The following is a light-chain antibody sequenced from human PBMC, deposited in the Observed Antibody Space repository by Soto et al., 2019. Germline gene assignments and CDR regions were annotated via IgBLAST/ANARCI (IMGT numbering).Light chain of an antibody. CDR3: QQLNSYPLT. CDR1: QDISSY. V-gene: IGKV1-9*01. J-gene: IGKJ4*01. CDR2: AAS. Sequence: IQLTQAPSSLSASVGDRVTITCRASQDISSYLAWYQQKPGKAPKLLIYAASTLQSRVPSRFSGSGSGTDFTHPISSMKPEAFATYYCQQLNSYPLTCGGGTKVQIK.